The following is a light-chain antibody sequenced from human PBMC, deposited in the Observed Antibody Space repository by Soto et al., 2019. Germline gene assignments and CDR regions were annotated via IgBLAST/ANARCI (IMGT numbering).Light chain of an antibody. CDR1: SSNIVSNT. CDR2: SNN. Sequence: QSVLTQPPSASGTPGQRVTISCSGSSSNIVSNTVNWYQQLPGTAPKLLIYSNNQRPSGVPDRFSDSKSGTSASLAISGLQSEDEADYYCAAWDDSLHGPVFGGETQMTVL. J-gene: IGLJ2*01. V-gene: IGLV1-44*01. CDR3: AAWDDSLHGPV.